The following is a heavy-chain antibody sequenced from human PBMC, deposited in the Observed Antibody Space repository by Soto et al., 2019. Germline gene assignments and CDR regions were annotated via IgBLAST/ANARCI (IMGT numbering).Heavy chain of an antibody. CDR1: GYSFTSCW. V-gene: IGHV5-10-1*01. CDR2: IYPSDSYT. CDR3: ARRHAYYGMDV. J-gene: IGHJ6*02. Sequence: CKGSGYSFTSCWMGWVRQMPGKGLEWMGIIYPSDSYTNYSPSFQGHVTISADKSISTAYLQWSSLKASDTAMYYCARRHAYYGMDVWGQGTTVTVSS.